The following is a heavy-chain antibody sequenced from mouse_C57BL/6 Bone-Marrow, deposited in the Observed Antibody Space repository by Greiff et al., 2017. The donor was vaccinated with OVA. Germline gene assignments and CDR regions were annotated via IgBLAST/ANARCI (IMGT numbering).Heavy chain of an antibody. CDR3: ANYGSSYVAWVY. V-gene: IGHV1-81*01. CDR1: FSPFTIYF. Sequence: LSFPSSFSPFTIYFIIFFHHLPLQFLDWIVDIYPRMGNTYYNEKFKGKATLTADKSSSTAYMELRSLTSEDSAVYFCANYGSSYVAWVYWGQGTLVTVSA. J-gene: IGHJ3*01. CDR2: IYPRMGNT. D-gene: IGHD1-1*01.